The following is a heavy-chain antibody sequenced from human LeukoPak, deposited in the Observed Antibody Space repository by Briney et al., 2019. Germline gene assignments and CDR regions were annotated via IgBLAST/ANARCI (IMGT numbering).Heavy chain of an antibody. CDR3: ARHGYYYDSSGYYYGAFDI. Sequence: PSETLSLTCTVSGGSISSYYWSWIRQPPGKGLGWIGYIYYSGSTNYNPSLKSRVTISVDTSKNQFSLKLSSVTAADTAVYYCARHGYYYDSSGYYYGAFDIWGQGTMVTVSS. CDR1: GGSISSYY. J-gene: IGHJ3*02. V-gene: IGHV4-59*08. CDR2: IYYSGST. D-gene: IGHD3-22*01.